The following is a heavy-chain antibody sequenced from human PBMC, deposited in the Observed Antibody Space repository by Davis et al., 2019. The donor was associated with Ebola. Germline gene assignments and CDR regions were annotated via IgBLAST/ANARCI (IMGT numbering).Heavy chain of an antibody. V-gene: IGHV3-74*01. D-gene: IGHD3-10*01. CDR2: INSDGSST. J-gene: IGHJ4*02. CDR3: ARDYHGSGSYRRPGQNCPDY. Sequence: HTGGSLRLSCAASGFTFSSYWMHWVRQAPGKGLVWVSRINSDGSSTSYADSVKGRFTISRDNAENTLYLQLNSLRAEDTAVYYCARDYHGSGSYRRPGQNCPDYWGQGTLVTVSS. CDR1: GFTFSSYW.